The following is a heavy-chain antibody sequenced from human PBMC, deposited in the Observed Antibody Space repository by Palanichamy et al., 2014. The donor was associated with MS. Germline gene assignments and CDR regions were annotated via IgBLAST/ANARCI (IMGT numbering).Heavy chain of an antibody. CDR2: IRYDGSNK. D-gene: IGHD1-26*01. CDR1: GFTFSSYG. CDR3: ARLAHRYSGGQRAHYFDY. V-gene: IGHV3-30*02. Sequence: QVQLVESGGGVVQPGGSLRLSCAASGFTFSSYGMHWVRQAPGKGLEWVAFIRYDGSNKYYADSVKGRFTISRDNSKNTLYLQMNSLRAEDTAVYYCARLAHRYSGGQRAHYFDYWGQGTLVTVSS. J-gene: IGHJ4*02.